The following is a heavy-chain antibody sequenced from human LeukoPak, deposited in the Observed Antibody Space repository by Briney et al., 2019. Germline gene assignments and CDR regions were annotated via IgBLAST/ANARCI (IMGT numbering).Heavy chain of an antibody. V-gene: IGHV1-46*01. CDR3: ARGDRSGWSTGDF. Sequence: ASVKVSCKASGYTFTSYYMHWVRQAPGQGLEWMGFINPSGGSTTYAQKFQGRVTITRDTSTTTLYMELSSLRSEDTAVYYCARGDRSGWSTGDFWGQGTQVAVSS. CDR1: GYTFTSYY. CDR2: INPSGGST. D-gene: IGHD6-19*01. J-gene: IGHJ4*02.